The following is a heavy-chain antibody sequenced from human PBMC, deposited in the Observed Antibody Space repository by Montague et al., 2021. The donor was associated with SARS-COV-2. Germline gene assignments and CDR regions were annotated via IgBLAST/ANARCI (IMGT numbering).Heavy chain of an antibody. V-gene: IGHV4-59*12. D-gene: IGHD3-16*02. CDR3: AREMVTFGGLIAHDAFDI. CDR1: GGSISSYY. Sequence: SETLSLTCTVSGGSISSYYWSWIRQPPGKGLEWIGYIYYSGNTNYNPSLKSRVTISVDTSKNQFSLKLNSVTAADTAVYYCAREMVTFGGLIAHDAFDIWGQGTMFTASS. CDR2: IYYSGNT. J-gene: IGHJ3*02.